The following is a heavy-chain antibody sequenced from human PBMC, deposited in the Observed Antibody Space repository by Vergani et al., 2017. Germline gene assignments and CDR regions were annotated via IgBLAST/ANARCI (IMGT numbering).Heavy chain of an antibody. D-gene: IGHD2-8*01. CDR2: ISGSGGTI. CDR1: GFTFSSYE. CDR3: ATHCTNGVCYRDRLSSSHFDY. V-gene: IGHV3-48*03. J-gene: IGHJ4*02. Sequence: VQLVESGGGVVQPGRSLRLSCAASGFTFSSYEMNWVRQAPGKGLEWVSAISGSGGTIYYADSVKGRFTISRDNAKNSLYLQINSLRAEDTAVYYCATHCTNGVCYRDRLSSSHFDYWGQGTLVTVSS.